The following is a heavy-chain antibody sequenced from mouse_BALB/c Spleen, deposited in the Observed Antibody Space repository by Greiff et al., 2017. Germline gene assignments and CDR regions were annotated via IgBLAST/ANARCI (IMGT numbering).Heavy chain of an antibody. Sequence: EVQRVESGAELVKPGASVKLSCTASGFNIKDTYMHWVKQRPEQGLEWIGRIDPANGNTKYDPKFQGKATITADTSSNTAYLQLSSLTSEDTAVYYCVPYGNYEGWFAYWGQGTLVTVSA. CDR3: VPYGNYEGWFAY. V-gene: IGHV14-3*02. CDR2: IDPANGNT. J-gene: IGHJ3*01. D-gene: IGHD2-1*01. CDR1: GFNIKDTY.